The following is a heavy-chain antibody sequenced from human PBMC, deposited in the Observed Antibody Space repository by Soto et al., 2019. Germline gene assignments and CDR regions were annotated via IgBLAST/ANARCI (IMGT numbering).Heavy chain of an antibody. V-gene: IGHV4-31*03. CDR2: IYYSGST. CDR1: GGSISSGGYY. J-gene: IGHJ6*02. Sequence: SVTLSLTCTVSGGSISSGGYYWSWISQHPGKGLEWIGYIYYSGSTYYNPSLKSRVTISVDNSKNTLYLQMNSLRAEDTALYYCARDPRVGAPYYYYAMDVWGQGTTVTVSS. CDR3: ARDPRVGAPYYYYAMDV. D-gene: IGHD3-16*01.